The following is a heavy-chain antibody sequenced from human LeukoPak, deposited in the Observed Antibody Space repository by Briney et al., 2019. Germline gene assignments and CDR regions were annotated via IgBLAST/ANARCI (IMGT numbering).Heavy chain of an antibody. J-gene: IGHJ5*02. CDR2: ISSSSSYI. Sequence: GGSLRLSCAASGFTVSSNYMSWVRQAPGKGLEWVSSISSSSSYIYYADSVMGRFTISRDNAKNSLYLQMNSLRAEDTAVYYCARGDGYRTGEFDPWGQGTLVTVSS. D-gene: IGHD5-24*01. CDR1: GFTVSSNY. V-gene: IGHV3-21*01. CDR3: ARGDGYRTGEFDP.